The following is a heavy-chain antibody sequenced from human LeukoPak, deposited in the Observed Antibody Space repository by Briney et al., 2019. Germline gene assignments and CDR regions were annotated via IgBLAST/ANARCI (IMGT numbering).Heavy chain of an antibody. V-gene: IGHV3-53*01. CDR2: IYSGAST. CDR1: GFTVSSNY. J-gene: IGHJ3*02. CDR3: AGNIVVVPAAMGPAFDI. Sequence: GGSLRLSCAASGFTVSSNYMSWVRQAPGKGLEWVSVIYSGASTYYADSVKGRFTISRDNSKNTLYLQMNSLRAEDTAVYYCAGNIVVVPAAMGPAFDIWGQGTMVTVSS. D-gene: IGHD2-2*01.